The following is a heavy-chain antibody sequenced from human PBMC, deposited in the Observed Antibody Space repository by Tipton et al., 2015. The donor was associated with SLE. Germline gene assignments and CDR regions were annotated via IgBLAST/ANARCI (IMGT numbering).Heavy chain of an antibody. J-gene: IGHJ6*03. D-gene: IGHD2-15*01. CDR3: ARAAPPNPYCSGGSCYSGPFWYYYYYMDV. CDR1: GHSISSGYY. CDR2: FYHSGST. Sequence: PGLVKPSETLSLICNVSGHSISSGYYWGWIRQFPGKGLEWIGRFYHSGSTYYNPSLKSRVTISVDTSKSQFSLKLTSVTAADTAVYYCARAAPPNPYCSGGSCYSGPFWYYYYYMDVWGKGTTVTVSS. V-gene: IGHV4-38-2*02.